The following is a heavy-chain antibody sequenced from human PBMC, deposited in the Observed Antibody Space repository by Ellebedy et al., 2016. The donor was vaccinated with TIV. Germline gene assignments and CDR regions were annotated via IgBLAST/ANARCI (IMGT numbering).Heavy chain of an antibody. D-gene: IGHD4-23*01. CDR3: ARDSRGRWTPFDH. J-gene: IGHJ4*02. Sequence: PGGSLRLSCAASGFSFSSYGMHWVRQSPGKGLEWMAFIWYDGTDESYAESVEGRFSISRDNSKHTLYLNMKSLRAEDTAIYYCARDSRGRWTPFDHWGQGTVVAVSS. V-gene: IGHV3-33*01. CDR1: GFSFSSYG. CDR2: IWYDGTDE.